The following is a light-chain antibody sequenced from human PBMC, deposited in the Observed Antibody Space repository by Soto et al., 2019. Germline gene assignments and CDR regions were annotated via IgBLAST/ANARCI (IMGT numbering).Light chain of an antibody. CDR1: QSVSRT. CDR3: QQYNDSPPT. CDR2: GAS. J-gene: IGKJ4*01. Sequence: EIVMTQSPATLSVSPGEGLTLSCRASQSVSRTLAWYQQKPGQAPRLLIYGASSRATGIPARFSGSGSGTEFTLTISSLQSEDFAVYYCQQYNDSPPTLGGGTKVDIK. V-gene: IGKV3-15*01.